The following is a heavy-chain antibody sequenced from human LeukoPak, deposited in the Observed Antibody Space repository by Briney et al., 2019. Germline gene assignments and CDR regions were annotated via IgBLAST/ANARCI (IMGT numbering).Heavy chain of an antibody. CDR1: GFTFDDDD. Sequence: GGSLRLSCAASGFTFDDDDMTWVRQVPGKGLEWVSAIHWNGTSIGYADSVKGRFTISRDNAKNSLYLQMNSLRAEDTAVYYCARRIAAAAPFDYWGQGTLVTVSS. CDR2: IHWNGTSI. D-gene: IGHD6-13*01. J-gene: IGHJ4*02. CDR3: ARRIAAAAPFDY. V-gene: IGHV3-20*04.